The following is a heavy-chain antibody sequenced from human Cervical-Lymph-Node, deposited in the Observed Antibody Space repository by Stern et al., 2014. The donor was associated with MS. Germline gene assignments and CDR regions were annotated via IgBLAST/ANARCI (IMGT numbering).Heavy chain of an antibody. V-gene: IGHV1-24*01. CDR3: AGMVRDDWYFDL. CDR1: GYTLTELS. J-gene: IGHJ2*01. Sequence: QVQLGQSGAEVKKPGASVKVSCKVSGYTLTELSMHWVRQAPGKGLEWMGGFDPEDGEKIYAQKVQGRVTMSKGTATDTAYMELSSLRSEDTAVYYCAGMVRDDWYFDLWGRGTLVTVSS. CDR2: FDPEDGEK. D-gene: IGHD3-10*01.